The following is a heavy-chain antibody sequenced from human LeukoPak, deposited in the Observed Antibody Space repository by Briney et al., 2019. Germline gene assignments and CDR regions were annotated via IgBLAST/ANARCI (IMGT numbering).Heavy chain of an antibody. V-gene: IGHV1-69*05. CDR1: GGTFSSYA. D-gene: IGHD2-2*01. J-gene: IGHJ4*02. CDR2: IIPIFGTA. Sequence: SVKVSCKASGGTFSSYAISWVRQAPGQGLEWMGGIIPIFGTANYAQKFQGRVTITTDESTSTAYMELSSLRSEDTAVYYCARDRPIRSVPATIDYWGQGTLVTVSS. CDR3: ARDRPIRSVPATIDY.